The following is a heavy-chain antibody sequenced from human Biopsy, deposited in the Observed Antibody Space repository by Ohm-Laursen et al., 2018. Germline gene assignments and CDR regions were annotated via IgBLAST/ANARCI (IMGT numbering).Heavy chain of an antibody. Sequence: TQTLTLTCTLSGFSVNTRGMSVTWIRQAPGKALEWLARIDLDDAKFYSESLKTRLAISKDTSENHVVLTLSDVNPVETATYYCARIPILIVPAALVYRHRRHLQGLDVWGQGTTVIVSS. J-gene: IGHJ6*02. D-gene: IGHD2-2*01. CDR1: GFSVNTRGMS. V-gene: IGHV2-70*16. CDR3: ARIPILIVPAALVYRHRRHLQGLDV. CDR2: IDLDDAK.